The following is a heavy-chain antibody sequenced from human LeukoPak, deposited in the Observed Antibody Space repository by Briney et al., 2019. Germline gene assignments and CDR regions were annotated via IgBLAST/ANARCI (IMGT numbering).Heavy chain of an antibody. D-gene: IGHD2-15*01. CDR2: ISAYNGNT. Sequence: ASVKVSCKASGGTFSSYAISWVRQAPGQGLEWMGWISAYNGNTNYAQKLQGRVTMTTDTSTSTAYMELRSLRSDDTAVYYCARLVPYCSGGSCTVFDYWGQGTLVTVSS. CDR3: ARLVPYCSGGSCTVFDY. V-gene: IGHV1-18*01. J-gene: IGHJ4*02. CDR1: GGTFSSYA.